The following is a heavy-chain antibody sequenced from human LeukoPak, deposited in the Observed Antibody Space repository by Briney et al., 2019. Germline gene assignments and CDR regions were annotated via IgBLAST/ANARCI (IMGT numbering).Heavy chain of an antibody. J-gene: IGHJ5*02. Sequence: SETLSLTCSVSGGSIRSYYWSWIRQPPGKGLEWIGYIYFSGTTKYNPSLESRVTISVETSKNQFSLKLSSVTAADTAVYYCARRRAEGGSNGHYNWFDPWGQGILVTVSS. CDR1: GGSIRSYY. CDR2: IYFSGTT. V-gene: IGHV4-59*08. CDR3: ARRRAEGGSNGHYNWFDP. D-gene: IGHD6-13*01.